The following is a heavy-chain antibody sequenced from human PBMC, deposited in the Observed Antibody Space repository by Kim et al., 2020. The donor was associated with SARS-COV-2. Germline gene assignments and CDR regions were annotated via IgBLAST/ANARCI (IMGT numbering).Heavy chain of an antibody. Sequence: GGSLRLSCAASGFTFSSYGMHWVRQAPGKGLEWVAVISYDGSNKYYADSVKGRFTISRDNSKNTLYLQMNSLRAEDTAVYYCAKDRRVSSWYLGYYYYGMDVWGQGTTVTVSS. CDR2: ISYDGSNK. CDR3: AKDRRVSSWYLGYYYYGMDV. D-gene: IGHD6-13*01. CDR1: GFTFSSYG. J-gene: IGHJ6*02. V-gene: IGHV3-30*18.